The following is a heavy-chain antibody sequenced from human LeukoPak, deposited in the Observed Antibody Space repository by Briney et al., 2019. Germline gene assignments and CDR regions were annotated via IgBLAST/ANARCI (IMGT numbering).Heavy chain of an antibody. V-gene: IGHV1-69*05. J-gene: IGHJ4*02. CDR3: ARASGNTYYYDSSGYYLFDY. Sequence: GASVKVSCKASGGTFSSYAISWVRQAPGQGLEWMGGIIPIFSTANYAQKFQGRVTITTDESTSTAYMELSSLRSEDTAVYYCARASGNTYYYDSSGYYLFDYWGQGTLVTVSS. D-gene: IGHD3-22*01. CDR1: GGTFSSYA. CDR2: IIPIFSTA.